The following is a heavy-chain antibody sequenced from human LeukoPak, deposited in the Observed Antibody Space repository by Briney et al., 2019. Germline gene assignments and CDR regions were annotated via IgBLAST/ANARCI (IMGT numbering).Heavy chain of an antibody. J-gene: IGHJ4*02. D-gene: IGHD1-26*01. V-gene: IGHV3-13*01. CDR2: IGISADT. CDR3: ARQNSPHGNFDY. Sequence: GGSLRLSCVGSGYTFSNHAMHWVRQPPGKGLEWVSAIGISADTFYVGSVKGRFTISRENGENSLYLQMNNLGVEDTAIYYCARQNSPHGNFDYWGQGTLVAVSS. CDR1: GYTFSNHA.